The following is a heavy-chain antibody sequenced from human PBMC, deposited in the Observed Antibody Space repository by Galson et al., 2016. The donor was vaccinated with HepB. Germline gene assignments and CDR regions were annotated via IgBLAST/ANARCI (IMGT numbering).Heavy chain of an antibody. CDR2: IYSGGNT. CDR1: EFTVSNNY. Sequence: SLRLSCAASEFTVSNNYMSWVRQAPGEGLEWVSLIYSGGNTRYADSEKGRFTISRDNSKNTVYLQMNSLRAEDTAVYYCSTLNPASPYFDYWGQGTLVTVSS. V-gene: IGHV3-53*01. J-gene: IGHJ4*02. CDR3: STLNPASPYFDY.